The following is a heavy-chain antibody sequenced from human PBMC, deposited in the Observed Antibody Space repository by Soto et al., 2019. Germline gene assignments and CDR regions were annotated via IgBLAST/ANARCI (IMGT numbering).Heavy chain of an antibody. CDR3: ARDPVPAIWHFDV. D-gene: IGHD6-6*01. CDR2: INSKSGST. CDR1: GYTFSDYY. V-gene: IGHV1-2*02. Sequence: QVQLVQSGAEVKKPGASVKVSCKASGYTFSDYYMHCVRQAPGQGLEWMGFINSKSGSTNYAQKFQGRVNMSRDTSISTAYMELSNLRSDDMAMYYCARDPVPAIWHFDVWGRGPLVTVSS. J-gene: IGHJ2*01.